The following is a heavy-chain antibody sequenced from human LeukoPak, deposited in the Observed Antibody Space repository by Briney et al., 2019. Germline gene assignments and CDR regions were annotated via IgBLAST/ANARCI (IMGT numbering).Heavy chain of an antibody. Sequence: SETLSLTCAVYGGSFSGYYWSWIRQPPGKGLEWIGEINHSGNTNHNPSLKSRVTISVDTSKNQFSLKLSSVTAADTAVYYCARGPSYGSGSYSYWGQGTLVTVSS. J-gene: IGHJ4*02. CDR3: ARGPSYGSGSYSY. CDR2: INHSGNT. D-gene: IGHD3-10*01. V-gene: IGHV4-34*01. CDR1: GGSFSGYY.